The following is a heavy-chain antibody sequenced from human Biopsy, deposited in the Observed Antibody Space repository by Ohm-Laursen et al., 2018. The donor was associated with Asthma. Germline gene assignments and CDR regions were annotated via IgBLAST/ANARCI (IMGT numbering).Heavy chain of an antibody. CDR2: TYSGGST. CDR3: AREGVAGTHIED. V-gene: IGHV3-53*01. Sequence: SLRLSCTASGFTVTTNSISWVRQAPGKGLEWVSVTYSGGSTYYADSVKGRFTISRDNSKNTLYLQMNSLRGEDTAVYYCAREGVAGTHIEDWGQGTLVTVSS. CDR1: GFTVTTNS. D-gene: IGHD6-19*01. J-gene: IGHJ4*02.